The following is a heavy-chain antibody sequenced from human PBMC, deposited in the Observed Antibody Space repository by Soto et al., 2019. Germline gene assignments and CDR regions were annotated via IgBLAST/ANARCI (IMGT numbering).Heavy chain of an antibody. J-gene: IGHJ4*02. Sequence: SGPTLVNPTQTLTLTCTVSGFSLSTTDMSVTWLRQPPGKALEWLALIDWDDDKYYSTSLKTRLTISKDTSVNQVVLTMTNMDPVDTATYYCARILGGRTYSYGYFDSWGQGALVTVSS. CDR1: GFSLSTTDMS. D-gene: IGHD5-18*01. CDR2: IDWDDDK. CDR3: ARILGGRTYSYGYFDS. V-gene: IGHV2-70*01.